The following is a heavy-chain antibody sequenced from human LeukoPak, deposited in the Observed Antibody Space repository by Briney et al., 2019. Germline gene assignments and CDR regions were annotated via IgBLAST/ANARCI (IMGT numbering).Heavy chain of an antibody. V-gene: IGHV3-23*01. D-gene: IGHD6-19*01. CDR1: GFMFSSYA. Sequence: AGGSLRLSCAASGFMFSSYAMNWVRQAPKKGLEWVSTISVSGDLTYYADSVKGRFTISRDNSKNTLYLQMNSLRAEDTAVYYCAKFEMRISMTGHFDQWGQRTLVTVSS. CDR2: ISVSGDLT. J-gene: IGHJ4*02. CDR3: AKFEMRISMTGHFDQ.